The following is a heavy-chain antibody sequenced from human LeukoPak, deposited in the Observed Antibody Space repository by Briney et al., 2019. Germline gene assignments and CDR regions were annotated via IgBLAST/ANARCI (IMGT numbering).Heavy chain of an antibody. CDR1: GFTFNTYA. CDR2: MSGSGGRT. D-gene: IGHD4/OR15-4a*01. J-gene: IGHJ6*04. Sequence: GGSLRLSCAASGFTFNTYAMGWVRQAPGKGLEWVSAMSGSGGRTYYADSVKGRFTISRDNSKNTLYLQMNSLRAEDTAVYYCAKPDYFVWGKGTTVTISS. CDR3: AKPDYFV. V-gene: IGHV3-23*01.